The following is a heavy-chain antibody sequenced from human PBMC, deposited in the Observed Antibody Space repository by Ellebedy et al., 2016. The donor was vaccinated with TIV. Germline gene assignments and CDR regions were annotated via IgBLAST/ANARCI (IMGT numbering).Heavy chain of an antibody. Sequence: MPSETLSLTCVVKGGSFNGYFWSWIRQSPGQGLEWLGEINPSGTSNYNPSLTRRVTMSVDPSKNQFSLKLTSVTAADTAVYYCASDTWDSSGISGWFDPWGQGTPVTVSS. J-gene: IGHJ5*02. CDR3: ASDTWDSSGISGWFDP. CDR1: GGSFNGYF. V-gene: IGHV4-34*01. CDR2: INPSGTS. D-gene: IGHD3-22*01.